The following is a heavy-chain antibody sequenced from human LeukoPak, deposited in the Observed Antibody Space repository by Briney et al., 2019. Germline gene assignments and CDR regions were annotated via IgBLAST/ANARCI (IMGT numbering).Heavy chain of an antibody. Sequence: GESLKISCKGGGDNFNNYWIVWVRQMPGKGLEWMGVIYLDDSETKYSPSFQGQVTISADKSISTAYLQWSALRASDSAMYYCARQNSGWFDPWGQGTPVTVSS. D-gene: IGHD6-25*01. CDR3: ARQNSGWFDP. CDR1: GDNFNNYW. V-gene: IGHV5-51*01. J-gene: IGHJ5*02. CDR2: IYLDDSET.